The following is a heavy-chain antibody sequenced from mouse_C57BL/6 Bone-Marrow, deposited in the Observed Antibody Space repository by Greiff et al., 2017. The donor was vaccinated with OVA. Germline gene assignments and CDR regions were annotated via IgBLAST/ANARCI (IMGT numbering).Heavy chain of an antibody. CDR2: IFPGSGST. J-gene: IGHJ4*01. Sequence: QVQLQQSGPELVKPGASVKISCKASGYTFTDYYINWVKQRPGQGLEWIGWIFPGSGSTYYNEKFKGKATLTVDKSSSTAYMLLSSLTSEDSAVLFCARAPHYYYGSSYYYDMDYWGQGTSVTVSS. D-gene: IGHD1-1*01. CDR1: GYTFTDYY. CDR3: ARAPHYYYGSSYYYDMDY. V-gene: IGHV1-75*01.